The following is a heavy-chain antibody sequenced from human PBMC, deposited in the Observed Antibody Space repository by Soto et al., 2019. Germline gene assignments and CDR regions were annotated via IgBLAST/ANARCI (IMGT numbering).Heavy chain of an antibody. D-gene: IGHD1-26*01. Sequence: GGSLRLSCAASGFTFSDYYMSWIRQAPGKGLEWVSYISSSSSYTNYADSVKGRFTISRDNAKNSLYLQMNSLRAEDTAVYYCARDFIIRDGMYYFDYWGQGTLVTVSS. CDR2: ISSSSSYT. CDR3: ARDFIIRDGMYYFDY. J-gene: IGHJ4*02. CDR1: GFTFSDYY. V-gene: IGHV3-11*06.